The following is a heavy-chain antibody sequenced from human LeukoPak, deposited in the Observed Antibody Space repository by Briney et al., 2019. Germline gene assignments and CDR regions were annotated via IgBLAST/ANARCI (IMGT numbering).Heavy chain of an antibody. D-gene: IGHD2-15*01. CDR2: ISAYNGNT. J-gene: IGHJ5*02. Sequence: EASVKVSCKASGYTFTTYGISWVRQAPGQGLQWMGWISAYNGNTNYAQKLQDRVTMTTDTSTSTAYMELRSLRSDDTAVYYCARASKRLGYCSGGSCYRGDNWFDPWGQGTLVTVSS. CDR1: GYTFTTYG. V-gene: IGHV1-18*01. CDR3: ARASKRLGYCSGGSCYRGDNWFDP.